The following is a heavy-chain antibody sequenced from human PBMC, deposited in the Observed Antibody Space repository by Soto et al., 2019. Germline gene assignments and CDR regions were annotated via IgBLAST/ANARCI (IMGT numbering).Heavy chain of an antibody. CDR3: ASDFRTRGWFRQAGNFAMDV. J-gene: IGHJ6*02. CDR2: IHPNTGGT. D-gene: IGHD6-19*01. V-gene: IGHV1-2*02. Sequence: QVQLVQSGAEVRKPGASVKVSCKASGYPYTNSYMHWVRQAPGQGLEWMGWIHPNTGGTNYAQKFQGRVTMTRDTSVSTVYMELKRLTSDDTAIYFCASDFRTRGWFRQAGNFAMDVWGPGTTVTVS. CDR1: GYPYTNSY.